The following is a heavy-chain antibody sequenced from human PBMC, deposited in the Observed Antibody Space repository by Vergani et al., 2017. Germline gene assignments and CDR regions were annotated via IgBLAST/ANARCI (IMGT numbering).Heavy chain of an antibody. CDR2: SYTSGST. D-gene: IGHD1-7*01. Sequence: QVQLQESGPGLVKPSQTLSLTCTVSGGSISSGSYYWSWIRQPAGKGLEWIGRSYTSGSTDYNPSLKSRVTMSVDTSKNQFSLKLSSVTAADTAVYYCAAFPPQELPDAFDIWGQGTMVTVSS. CDR3: AAFPPQELPDAFDI. V-gene: IGHV4-61*02. CDR1: GGSISSGSYY. J-gene: IGHJ3*02.